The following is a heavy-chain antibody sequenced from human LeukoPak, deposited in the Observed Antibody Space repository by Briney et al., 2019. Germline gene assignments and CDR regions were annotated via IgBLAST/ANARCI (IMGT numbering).Heavy chain of an antibody. J-gene: IGHJ4*02. Sequence: PGGSLRLSCAASGFTFTRYWMAWVRQAPGKGLEWVANIKQDGSEQYHVDSVRGRFTMSRDNARNSLYLQMGSLRAEDTAVYYCARVSRSGYYGEYWGQGTPVTVSS. CDR3: ARVSRSGYYGEY. D-gene: IGHD3-3*01. CDR2: IKQDGSEQ. CDR1: GFTFTRYW. V-gene: IGHV3-7*01.